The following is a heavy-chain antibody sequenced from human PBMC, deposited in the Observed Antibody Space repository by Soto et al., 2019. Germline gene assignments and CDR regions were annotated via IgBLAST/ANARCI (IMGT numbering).Heavy chain of an antibody. V-gene: IGHV1-69*05. CDR3: ARDLENIVATITLNY. CDR2: IIPIFGAA. CDR1: GGTFSSYA. J-gene: IGHJ4*02. Sequence: SVKVSCKASGGTFSSYAISWVRQAPGQGLEWMGGIIPIFGAANYAQKLQGRVTMTTDTSTSTAYMELSSLRSDDTAVYYCARDLENIVATITLNYWGQGTLVTVSS. D-gene: IGHD5-12*01.